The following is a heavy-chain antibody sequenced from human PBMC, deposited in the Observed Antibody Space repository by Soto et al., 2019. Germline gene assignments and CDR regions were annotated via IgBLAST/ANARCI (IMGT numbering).Heavy chain of an antibody. CDR2: TSSDGNNR. J-gene: IGHJ4*01. CDR3: ARQLYDTDTSPNFQYYFEL. Sequence: GAPRAGAGYIFFSCGLVGDCQSPGRGLQWVAVTSSDGNNRYYADSVKGRFTTSRDKSITTVFLQWSSLRASDTAMYYCARQLYDTDTSPNFQYYFELWAQGNQVNVS. V-gene: IGHV3-30*07. CDR1: GYIFFSCG. D-gene: IGHD3-10*01.